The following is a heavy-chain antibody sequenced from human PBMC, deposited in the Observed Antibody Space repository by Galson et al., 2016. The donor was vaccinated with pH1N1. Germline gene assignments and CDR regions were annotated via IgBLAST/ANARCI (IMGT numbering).Heavy chain of an antibody. CDR1: GYTFTSYG. CDR2: MNPNSGNT. CDR3: ARVVEWELGHWFDP. J-gene: IGHJ5*02. D-gene: IGHD1-26*01. Sequence: SVKVSRKASGYTFTSYGINWVRQATGQGLEWMGWMNPNSGNTNYAQKLQGRVTMTTDTSTSTAYMELRSLRSDDTAVYYCARVVEWELGHWFDPWGQGTLVTVSS. V-gene: IGHV1-18*01.